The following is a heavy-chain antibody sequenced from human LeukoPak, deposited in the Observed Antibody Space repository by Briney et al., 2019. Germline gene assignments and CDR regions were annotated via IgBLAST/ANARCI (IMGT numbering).Heavy chain of an antibody. CDR2: IYYSGST. CDR3: ARYVASSSSYYFDY. J-gene: IGHJ4*02. Sequence: PSETLSLTCTVSGGSISSYYWSWIRQSPGKGLEWIGYIYYSGSTNYNPSLRSRVTISVDTSKNQFSLKLSSVTAADTAVYYCARYVASSSSYYFDYWGQGTLVTVS. D-gene: IGHD6-6*01. CDR1: GGSISSYY. V-gene: IGHV4-59*01.